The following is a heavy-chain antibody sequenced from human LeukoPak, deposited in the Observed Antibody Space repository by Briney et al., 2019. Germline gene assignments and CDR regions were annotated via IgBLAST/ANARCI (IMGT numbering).Heavy chain of an antibody. CDR1: GGTFSRHA. CDR2: ITPKLRTA. J-gene: IGHJ3*02. D-gene: IGHD4-17*01. Sequence: SVKVSCKTSGGTFSRHAISWVRQAPGQGLEWMGRITPKLRTANYAQKFQGRVTITADESTSTVYMEVTSLRSEDTAVYYCARDDYGDPGDGCDIWGQGTLVTVSS. CDR3: ARDDYGDPGDGCDI. V-gene: IGHV1-69*11.